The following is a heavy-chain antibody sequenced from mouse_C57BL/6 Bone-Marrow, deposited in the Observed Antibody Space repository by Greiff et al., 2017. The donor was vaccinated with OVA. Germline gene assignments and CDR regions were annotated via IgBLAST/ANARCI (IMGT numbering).Heavy chain of an antibody. CDR1: GFTFSSYG. J-gene: IGHJ1*03. D-gene: IGHD2-3*01. Sequence: EVQLVESGGDLVKPGGSLKLSCAASGFTFSSYGMSWVRQTPDKRLEWVATISSGGSYTYYPDSVKGRFTISRDNAKNTLYLQMSSLKSEDTAMYYCARQGWLLKYFDVWGTGTTVTVSS. V-gene: IGHV5-6*01. CDR3: ARQGWLLKYFDV. CDR2: ISSGGSYT.